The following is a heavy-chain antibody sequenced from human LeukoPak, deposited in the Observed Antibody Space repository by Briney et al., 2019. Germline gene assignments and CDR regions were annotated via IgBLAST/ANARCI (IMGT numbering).Heavy chain of an antibody. D-gene: IGHD4-17*01. CDR3: ARIRHGDYDY. CDR2: IYYSGST. J-gene: IGHJ4*02. Sequence: SETLSLTCTVSGGSISSSSYYWGWIRQPPGRGLEWIGSIYYSGSTYYNPSLKSRVTISVDTSKNQFSLKLSSVTAADTAVYYCARIRHGDYDYWGQGTLVTVSS. V-gene: IGHV4-39*01. CDR1: GGSISSSSYY.